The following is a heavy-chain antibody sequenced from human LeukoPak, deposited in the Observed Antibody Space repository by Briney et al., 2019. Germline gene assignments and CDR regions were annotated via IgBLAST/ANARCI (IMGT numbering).Heavy chain of an antibody. CDR2: ISNYNGNT. CDR1: GYTFTSSG. J-gene: IGHJ4*02. CDR3: ARDERRVASPPFDY. V-gene: IGHV1-18*01. Sequence: ASVKLSCKASGYTFTSSGISWVRQASGQGLEWLAWISNYNGNTNYAQNLQGRVTVTADTSPSTAYMELRSLRSDDTAVYYCARDERRVASPPFDYWGQGTLVTVSS.